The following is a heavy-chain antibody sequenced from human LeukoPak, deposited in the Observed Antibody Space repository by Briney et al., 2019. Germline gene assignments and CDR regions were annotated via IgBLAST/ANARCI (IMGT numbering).Heavy chain of an antibody. D-gene: IGHD2-15*01. CDR3: ARVDGSCSGGSCPSGNWFDP. J-gene: IGHJ5*02. Sequence: GGSLRLSCAASGFTFSTYGMHCVRQAPGKGLEWVSFIRFVGINKYYADSVKGRFSISRDNSKNTLYLKVNGLRTEDTAVYYCARVDGSCSGGSCPSGNWFDPWGQGTLVTVSS. V-gene: IGHV3-30*02. CDR1: GFTFSTYG. CDR2: IRFVGINK.